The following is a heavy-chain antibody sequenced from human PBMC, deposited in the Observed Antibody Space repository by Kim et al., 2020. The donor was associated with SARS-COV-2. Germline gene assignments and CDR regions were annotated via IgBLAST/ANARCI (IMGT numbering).Heavy chain of an antibody. CDR3: ARMYYYDSSGYPYGMDV. CDR2: IDWDDDK. D-gene: IGHD3-22*01. J-gene: IGHJ6*02. CDR1: GFSLSTSGMC. Sequence: SGPTLVNPTQTLTLTCTFSGFSLSTSGMCVSWIRQPPGKALEWLALIDWDDDKYYSTSLKTRLTISKDTSKNQVVLTMTNMDPVDTATYYCARMYYYDSSGYPYGMDVWGQGTTVNVSS. V-gene: IGHV2-70*01.